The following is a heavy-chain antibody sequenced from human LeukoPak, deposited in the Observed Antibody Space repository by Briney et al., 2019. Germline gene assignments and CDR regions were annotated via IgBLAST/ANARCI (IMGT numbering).Heavy chain of an antibody. CDR2: IGAAGAHT. CDR1: GFRFSYHD. CDR3: ARELGRTKTGGFDI. J-gene: IGHJ3*02. Sequence: PGESLRLSCAASGFRFSYHDMHWVRQAPGKGLECVSSIGAAGAHTFYADSVKGRFTISRDNFQSTMYLQMDGLRPEDSAVYYCARELGRTKTGGFDIWGQGTVVTVSS. D-gene: IGHD1-14*01. V-gene: IGHV3-64*02.